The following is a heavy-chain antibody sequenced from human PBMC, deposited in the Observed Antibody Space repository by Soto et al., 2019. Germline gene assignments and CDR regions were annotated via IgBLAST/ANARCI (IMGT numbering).Heavy chain of an antibody. V-gene: IGHV4-39*01. CDR2: IYYSGST. J-gene: IGHJ6*02. CDR3: ARSGITGTTMDYYYYGMDV. Sequence: SSETLSLTCTVSGGSISSSSYYWGWIRQPPGKGLEWIGSIYYSGSTYYNPSLKSRVTISVDTSKNQFSLKLSSVTAADTAVYYCARSGITGTTMDYYYYGMDVWGQGTTVTVSS. CDR1: GGSISSSSYY. D-gene: IGHD1-20*01.